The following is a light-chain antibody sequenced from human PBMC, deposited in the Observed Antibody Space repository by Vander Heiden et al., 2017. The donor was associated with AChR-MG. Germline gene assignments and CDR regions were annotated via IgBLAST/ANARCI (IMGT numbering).Light chain of an antibody. CDR3: QSYDSSLSGSQV. J-gene: IGLJ3*02. Sequence: QSVLPQPPSLSGAPGQRVTISCTGSSSNIGAGYEVHWYQQHPGTAPKLLIYGNSNRPSGVPDRFSGSKSGTSASLAITGLQAEDEADYYCQSYDSSLSGSQVFGGGTKLTVL. CDR2: GNS. CDR1: SSNIGAGYE. V-gene: IGLV1-40*01.